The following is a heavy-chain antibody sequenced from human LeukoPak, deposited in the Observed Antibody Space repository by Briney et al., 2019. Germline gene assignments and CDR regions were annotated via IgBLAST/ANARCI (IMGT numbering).Heavy chain of an antibody. D-gene: IGHD4-11*01. Sequence: ASVKVSCKASGYTFTNYDINWVRQATGQGLAWMEWMNPNSGNTGYAQKFQGRVTMTRNTYISTAYMELSSLRSEDTGVYYCGRKSYSSYGYYYYYYMDVWGKGTTVTVSS. CDR3: GRKSYSSYGYYYYYYMDV. J-gene: IGHJ6*03. CDR1: GYTFTNYD. V-gene: IGHV1-8*01. CDR2: MNPNSGNT.